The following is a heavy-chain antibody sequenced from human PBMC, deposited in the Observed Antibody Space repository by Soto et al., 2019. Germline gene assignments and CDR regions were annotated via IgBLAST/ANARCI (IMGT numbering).Heavy chain of an antibody. V-gene: IGHV1-69*13. CDR3: ARGSGIVGPSNYYYGMDV. CDR2: IIPIFGTA. J-gene: IGHJ6*02. D-gene: IGHD1-26*01. Sequence: ASVKVSCKASGGTFSSYAISWVRQAPGQGLEWMGGIIPIFGTANYAQKFQGRVTITADESTSTAYMELSSLRSEDTAVYYCARGSGIVGPSNYYYGMDVWGQGTTVTVSS. CDR1: GGTFSSYA.